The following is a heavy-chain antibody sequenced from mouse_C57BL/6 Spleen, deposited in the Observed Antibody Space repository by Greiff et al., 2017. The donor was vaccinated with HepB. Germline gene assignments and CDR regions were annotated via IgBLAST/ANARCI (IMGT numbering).Heavy chain of an antibody. D-gene: IGHD2-2*01. J-gene: IGHJ3*01. CDR2: IYPGSGST. CDR1: GYTFTSYW. CDR3: ARWGDMVTSWFAY. Sequence: VQLQQPGAELVKPGASVKMSCKASGYTFTSYWITWVKQRPGQGLEWIGDIYPGSGSTNYNEKFKSKATLTVDTPSSTAYMQLSSLTSEDSAVYYCARWGDMVTSWFAYWGQGTLVTVSA. V-gene: IGHV1-55*01.